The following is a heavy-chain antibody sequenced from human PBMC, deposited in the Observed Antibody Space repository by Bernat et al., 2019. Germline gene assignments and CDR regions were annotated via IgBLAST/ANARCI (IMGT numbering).Heavy chain of an antibody. CDR3: AKERLRRDGMDV. CDR1: GITFSSYA. Sequence: EVQLLESGGGLVQPGGSLRLSCAGSGITFSSYAMSWVRQAPGKGLEWVSSIRGSGGSTYYADSVKGRFTISRDNSKNTLYLQMDSLRADDTAVYYCAKERLRRDGMDVWGQGTTVTVSS. V-gene: IGHV3-23*01. CDR2: IRGSGGST. D-gene: IGHD4-17*01. J-gene: IGHJ6*02.